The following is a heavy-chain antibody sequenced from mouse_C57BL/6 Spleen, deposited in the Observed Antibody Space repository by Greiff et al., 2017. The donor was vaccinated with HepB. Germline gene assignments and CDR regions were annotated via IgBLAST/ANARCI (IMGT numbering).Heavy chain of an antibody. CDR2: ISSGGDYI. Sequence: VQLVESGEGLVKPGGSLKLSCAASGFTFSSYAMSWVRQTPEMRLEWVAYISSGGDYIYYADTVKGRFTISRDNARNTLYLQMSSLKSEDTAMYYCTRPITTVVDWYFDVWGTGTTVTVSS. CDR3: TRPITTVVDWYFDV. D-gene: IGHD1-1*01. V-gene: IGHV5-9-1*02. J-gene: IGHJ1*03. CDR1: GFTFSSYA.